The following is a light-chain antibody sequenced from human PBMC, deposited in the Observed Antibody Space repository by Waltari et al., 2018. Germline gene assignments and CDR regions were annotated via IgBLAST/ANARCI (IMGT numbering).Light chain of an antibody. Sequence: EIVLTQSPGTLSLSPGERATLSCRASQSVSSSYLAWYQQKPGRAPRLLIYGASSRATGIPDRFSGSGSGTDFTLTISRLEPEDFAVYYCQQYGSSPALTFGGGTKVEIK. CDR2: GAS. V-gene: IGKV3-20*01. CDR1: QSVSSSY. CDR3: QQYGSSPALT. J-gene: IGKJ4*01.